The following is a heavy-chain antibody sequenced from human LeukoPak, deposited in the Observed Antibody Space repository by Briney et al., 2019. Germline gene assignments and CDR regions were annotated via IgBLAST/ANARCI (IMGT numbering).Heavy chain of an antibody. J-gene: IGHJ4*02. V-gene: IGHV3-7*01. CDR1: GFTFSSYW. D-gene: IGHD3-22*01. Sequence: PGGSLRLSCAASGFTFSSYWMSWVRQAPGKGLEWVANIKQDGSEKFYVDSVMGRFTISRDNAKNSLYLQMNSLRAEDTAVYYCARGPGPSITTWSGYWGQGTLVTVSS. CDR3: ARGPGPSITTWSGY. CDR2: IKQDGSEK.